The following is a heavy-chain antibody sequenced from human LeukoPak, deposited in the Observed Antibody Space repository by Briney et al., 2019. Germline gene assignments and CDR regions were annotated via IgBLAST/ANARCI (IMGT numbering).Heavy chain of an antibody. CDR3: ASHNYYGSGSYPKDAFDI. V-gene: IGHV4-59*08. CDR2: IYYSGST. CDR1: GGSISSYY. J-gene: IGHJ3*02. Sequence: SETLSLTCTVSGGSISSYYWSWIRQPPGKGLEWIGYIYYSGSTNYNPSLKSRVTISVDTSKNQFSLKLSSVTAADTAVYYCASHNYYGSGSYPKDAFDIWGQGTMATVSS. D-gene: IGHD3-10*01.